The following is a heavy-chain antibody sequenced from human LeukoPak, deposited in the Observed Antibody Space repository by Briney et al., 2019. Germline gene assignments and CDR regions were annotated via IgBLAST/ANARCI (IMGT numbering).Heavy chain of an antibody. CDR1: GGSISSSVYY. V-gene: IGHV4-39*07. CDR3: AREFVVVTAKIYYYMDV. CDR2: IYYSGST. Sequence: KPSGTLSLTCSVSGGSISSSVYYLGWIRPPPRKGLEWVGGIYYSGSTYYNPSLKSRVTISVDTSKNQFSLKLSSVTAADTAVYYCAREFVVVTAKIYYYMDVWGKGTTVTVSS. J-gene: IGHJ6*03. D-gene: IGHD2-21*02.